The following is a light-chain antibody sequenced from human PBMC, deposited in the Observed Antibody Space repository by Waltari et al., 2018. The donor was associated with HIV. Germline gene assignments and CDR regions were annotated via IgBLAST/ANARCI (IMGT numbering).Light chain of an antibody. CDR2: DVS. CDR3: SSYTIRSTPYV. Sequence: QSALTQPASVSGSPGQSITISCTGTSSDVGGYNYVSWYQPNPVKAPKLMIYDVSIRLSGVFCHFSCSKSGNTASLTISGLQAEDEADYYCSSYTIRSTPYVFGPGTKVTVL. CDR1: SSDVGGYNY. J-gene: IGLJ1*01. V-gene: IGLV2-14*01.